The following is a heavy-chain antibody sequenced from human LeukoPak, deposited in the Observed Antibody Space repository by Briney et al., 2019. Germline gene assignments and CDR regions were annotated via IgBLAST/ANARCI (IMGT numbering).Heavy chain of an antibody. CDR2: IFYTGNT. J-gene: IGHJ4*02. Sequence: SETLSLTCTVSGGSFSSSSYYGGWIRQPPGKGLEWIGSIFYTGNTYYNPSLKSRVTISVDTSKNQFSLKLSSVTAADTAVFYCARLDSSGRPIDDYWGQGTLVTVSS. CDR3: ARLDSSGRPIDDY. D-gene: IGHD3-22*01. V-gene: IGHV4-39*01. CDR1: GGSFSSSSYY.